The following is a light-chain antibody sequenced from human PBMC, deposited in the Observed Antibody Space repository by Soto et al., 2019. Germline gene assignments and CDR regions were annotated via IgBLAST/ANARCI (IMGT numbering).Light chain of an antibody. CDR1: SSDVGGYNF. CDR2: EVN. Sequence: QSALTQPPSASGSPGQSVTISCTGTSSDVGGYNFVSWYQQYPGKVPKLMVYEVNKRPSGVPDRFSGSKSGNMASLTVSGLQAEDEADYYCTSYAGGNNVFGTGTKVTVL. V-gene: IGLV2-8*01. CDR3: TSYAGGNNV. J-gene: IGLJ1*01.